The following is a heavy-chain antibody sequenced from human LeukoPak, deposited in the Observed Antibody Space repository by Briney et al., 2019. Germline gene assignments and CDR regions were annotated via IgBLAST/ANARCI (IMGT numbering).Heavy chain of an antibody. CDR2: ISSSSTYI. J-gene: IGHJ4*02. CDR3: ARIDRIVVVPAAMTDY. Sequence: PGGSLRLSCAASGFTFSSYSTNWVRQAPGKGLEWVSSISSSSTYIYYADSVKGRFTISRDNAKNSLYLQMNSLRAEDTAVYYCARIDRIVVVPAAMTDYWDQGTLVTVSS. CDR1: GFTFSSYS. D-gene: IGHD2-2*01. V-gene: IGHV3-21*01.